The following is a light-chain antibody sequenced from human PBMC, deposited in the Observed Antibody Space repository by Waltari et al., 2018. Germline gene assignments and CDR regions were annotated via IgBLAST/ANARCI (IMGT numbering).Light chain of an antibody. V-gene: IGKV3-15*01. Sequence: IVMTQSPGTLSVSPGERATLSCRASQSVSSNLAWYQQKPGQAPRLLIYGASTRATGVPARFRGSGSGTEFTLTISSLQSEDFAVYYCQQYNNWPPWTFSQGTKVEIK. CDR1: QSVSSN. CDR3: QQYNNWPPWT. J-gene: IGKJ1*01. CDR2: GAS.